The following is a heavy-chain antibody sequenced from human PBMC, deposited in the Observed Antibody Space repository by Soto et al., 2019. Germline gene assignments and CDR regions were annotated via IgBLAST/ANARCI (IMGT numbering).Heavy chain of an antibody. CDR1: GITFGSRA. CDR3: ATYHDSDWETYRFRH. J-gene: IGHJ4*02. V-gene: IGHV3-23*01. D-gene: IGHD3-16*02. CDR2: LTDTGGDT. Sequence: PGWSLRLSFVASGITFGSRAMSWGRQAPGEGLECVSTLTDTGGDTNYADSVRGRFTMSRDNTKNSLYLQMNSLRADDTAMYYCATYHDSDWETYRFRHWGQGTLVTVS.